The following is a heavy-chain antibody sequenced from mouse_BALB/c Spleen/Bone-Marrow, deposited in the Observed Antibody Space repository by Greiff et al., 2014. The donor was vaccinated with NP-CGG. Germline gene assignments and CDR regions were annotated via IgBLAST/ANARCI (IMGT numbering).Heavy chain of an antibody. V-gene: IGHV5-17*02. CDR1: GFTFSSFA. Sequence: DVMLVESGGGLVQPGGSRKLSCAASGFTFSSFAMHWVRQAPEKGLEWAAYISSGSSTIYYADTVMGRFTISRDNPKNTLFLQMTRLRSEDTAMYYCARSGSSSGYFDYWGQGTTLTVSS. CDR2: ISSGSSTI. CDR3: ARSGSSSGYFDY. D-gene: IGHD1-1*01. J-gene: IGHJ2*01.